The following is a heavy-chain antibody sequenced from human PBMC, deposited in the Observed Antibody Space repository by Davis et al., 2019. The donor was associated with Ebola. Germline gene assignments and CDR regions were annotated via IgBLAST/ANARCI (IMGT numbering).Heavy chain of an antibody. D-gene: IGHD2-15*01. J-gene: IGHJ4*02. V-gene: IGHV3-20*04. CDR3: ARGQVVLDY. CDR2: NNWNGGST. Sequence: GESLKISCVASGFTFDDYGMSWVRQAPGKGLEWVSGNNWNGGSTGYADSVTGRFTISRNNAKNSLYLQMNSLRAEDTALYYCARGQVVLDYWGQGTLVTVSS. CDR1: GFTFDDYG.